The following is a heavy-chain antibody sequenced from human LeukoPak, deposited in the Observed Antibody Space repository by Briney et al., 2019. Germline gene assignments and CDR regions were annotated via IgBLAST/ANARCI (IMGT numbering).Heavy chain of an antibody. CDR3: LRQGTGSSPR. CDR2: IYAGASASA. D-gene: IGHD3-10*01. Sequence: GGSLRLSCAASGFSVIGNEMSWVRQAPGKGLEWVSLIYAGASASAYYADSVKGRFTGSRDDSKNTLDLQMNTLKPDDTAVYYCLRQGTGSSPRWGQGTLVTVSS. CDR1: GFSVIGNE. J-gene: IGHJ4*02. V-gene: IGHV3-53*05.